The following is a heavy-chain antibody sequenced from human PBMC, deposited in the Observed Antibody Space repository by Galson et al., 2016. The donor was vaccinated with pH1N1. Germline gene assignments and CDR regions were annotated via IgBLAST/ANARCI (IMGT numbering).Heavy chain of an antibody. Sequence: LSCAGSGFTFGDYGMQWVRQAPGKGLEWASFISHDGSSSFYADLVKGRFSISRDNSKNTLYLQIDSLRREDTAVYFCARSAWGVTDHWGQGVLVIVS. V-gene: IGHV3-30*03. CDR1: GFTFGDYG. D-gene: IGHD3-10*01. J-gene: IGHJ4*02. CDR2: ISHDGSSS. CDR3: ARSAWGVTDH.